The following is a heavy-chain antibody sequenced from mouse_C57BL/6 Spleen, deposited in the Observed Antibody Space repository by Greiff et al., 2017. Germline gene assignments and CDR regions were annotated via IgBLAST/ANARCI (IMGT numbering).Heavy chain of an antibody. CDR2: INPSNGGT. V-gene: IGHV1-53*01. CDR3: ANTVVATDYAMDY. J-gene: IGHJ4*01. D-gene: IGHD1-1*01. Sequence: VQLQQPGTELVKPGPSVKLSCKASGYTFTSYWMHWVKQRPGQGLEWIGNINPSNGGTNYNEKFKSKATLTVDKSSSTAYMQLSSLTSEDSAVYYCANTVVATDYAMDYWGQGTSVTVSS. CDR1: GYTFTSYW.